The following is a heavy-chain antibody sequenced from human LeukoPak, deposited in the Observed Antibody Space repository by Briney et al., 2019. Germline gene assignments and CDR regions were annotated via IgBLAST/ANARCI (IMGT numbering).Heavy chain of an antibody. J-gene: IGHJ4*02. CDR1: GGSISSYY. CDR2: INHSGST. Sequence: PPETLSLTCTVSGGSISSYYWSWIRQPPGKGLEWIGEINHSGSTNYNPSLKSRVTISVDTSKNQFSLKLSSVTAADTAVYYCARFNYYDSSGYYSFDYWGQGTLVTVSS. D-gene: IGHD3-22*01. V-gene: IGHV4-34*01. CDR3: ARFNYYDSSGYYSFDY.